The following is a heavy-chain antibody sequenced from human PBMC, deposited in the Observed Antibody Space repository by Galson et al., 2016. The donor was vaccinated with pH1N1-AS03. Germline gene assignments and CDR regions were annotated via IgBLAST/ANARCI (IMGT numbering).Heavy chain of an antibody. Sequence: SLRLSCAVSGFTFSGYGMHWVRQAPGKGLEWVAVISYDESHRYYADSVKGQFIVSRDNSKNTLYMQMNSLRTEDTAVYYCAKDAMSGGIVVLYNWFDSWGPGTLVTVSS. J-gene: IGHJ5*01. D-gene: IGHD3-16*02. CDR1: GFTFSGYG. CDR2: ISYDESHR. V-gene: IGHV3-30*18. CDR3: AKDAMSGGIVVLYNWFDS.